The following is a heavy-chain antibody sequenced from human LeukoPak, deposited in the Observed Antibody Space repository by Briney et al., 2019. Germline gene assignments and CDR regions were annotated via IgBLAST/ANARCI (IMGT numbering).Heavy chain of an antibody. CDR2: IKSKNDGGTR. CDR1: GLTFTSAW. CDR3: TTDGGITIRPLFDF. D-gene: IGHD1-14*01. J-gene: IGHJ4*02. Sequence: GGSLRLSCAASGLTFTSAWMGWVRQAPGKGLERVGRIKSKNDGGTRDYAAPVRGRFTISTDDSKITSYLQMNNLKIEDTAVYYCTTDGGITIRPLFDFWGQGTLVTVSS. V-gene: IGHV3-15*01.